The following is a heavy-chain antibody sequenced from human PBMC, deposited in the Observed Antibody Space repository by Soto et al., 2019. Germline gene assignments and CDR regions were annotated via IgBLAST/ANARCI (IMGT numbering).Heavy chain of an antibody. D-gene: IGHD6-13*01. CDR1: GFTFSSYA. V-gene: IGHV3-30-3*01. CDR2: ISYDGSNK. CDR3: ARDRSLYSSSWYVFDY. Sequence: QVQLVESGGGVVQPGRSLRLSCAATGFTFSSYAMHWVRQAPGKGLEWVAVISYDGSNKYYADSVKGRFTISRDNSKNTLYLQMNSLIAEDTAVYYCARDRSLYSSSWYVFDYWGQGTLVTVSS. J-gene: IGHJ4*02.